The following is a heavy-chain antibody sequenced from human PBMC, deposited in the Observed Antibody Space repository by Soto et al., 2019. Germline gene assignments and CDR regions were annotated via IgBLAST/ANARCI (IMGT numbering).Heavy chain of an antibody. Sequence: QVQLVESGGGVVQPGRSLRLSCAASGFTFSSYGMHWVRQAPGKGLEWVAVISYDGSNKYYADSVKGRFTISRDNSKNTLYRQMNSLRAEDTAVYYCAKDQGSSSWFDYWGQGTLVTVSS. V-gene: IGHV3-30*18. CDR3: AKDQGSSSWFDY. CDR1: GFTFSSYG. D-gene: IGHD6-13*01. J-gene: IGHJ4*02. CDR2: ISYDGSNK.